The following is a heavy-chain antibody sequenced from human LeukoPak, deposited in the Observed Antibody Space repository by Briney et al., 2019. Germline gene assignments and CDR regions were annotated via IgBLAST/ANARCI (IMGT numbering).Heavy chain of an antibody. V-gene: IGHV4-39*01. CDR3: ASLLYDYGDYGIDY. J-gene: IGHJ4*02. CDR2: IYYSGST. CDR1: GGSISGSSYY. Sequence: KSSETLSLTCTVSGGSISGSSYYWGWIRQPPGKGLEWIGSIYYSGSTYYNPSLKSRVTISVDTSKNQFSLKRSSVTAADTAVYYCASLLYDYGDYGIDYWGQGTLVTVSS. D-gene: IGHD4-17*01.